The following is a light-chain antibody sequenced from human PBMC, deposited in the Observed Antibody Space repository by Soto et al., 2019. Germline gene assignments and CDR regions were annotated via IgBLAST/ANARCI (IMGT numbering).Light chain of an antibody. CDR2: GAS. Sequence: EIVLTQSPGTLSLSPGERATLSCRASQSLTSNYLAWYQQKPGQAPRLLIYGASSRATGIPDRFSGSGSGIDFTLTISRLEPEDFAVYYCQQYGSSRLTFGGGTKVEIK. CDR3: QQYGSSRLT. CDR1: QSLTSNY. V-gene: IGKV3-20*01. J-gene: IGKJ4*01.